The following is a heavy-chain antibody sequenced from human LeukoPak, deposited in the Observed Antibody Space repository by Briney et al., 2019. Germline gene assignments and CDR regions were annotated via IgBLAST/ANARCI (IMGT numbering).Heavy chain of an antibody. Sequence: GSLRLSCTVSDGSISSYYWSWIRNPPGKGLEGMGYIYYSGSTNYNPSLKSRVTISLDTSKNQFSLKLSSVTAADTAVYYCARDKPPYYDSSGYLDYWGQGTLVTVSS. CDR3: ARDKPPYYDSSGYLDY. V-gene: IGHV4-59*01. J-gene: IGHJ4*02. CDR2: IYYSGST. D-gene: IGHD3-22*01. CDR1: DGSISSYY.